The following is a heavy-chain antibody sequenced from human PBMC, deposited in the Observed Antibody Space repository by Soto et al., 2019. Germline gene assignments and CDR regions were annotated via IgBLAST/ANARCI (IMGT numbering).Heavy chain of an antibody. V-gene: IGHV4-61*01. J-gene: IGHJ3*02. CDR1: GGSVNIGTYY. Sequence: PSETLSLTCTVPGGSVNIGTYYWSWIRQPPGKGLEWIGEIYHSGSTNYNPSLKSRVTISVDKSKNQFSLKLSSVTAADTAVYYCARAIYDSSGYDAFDIWGQGTMVTVSS. CDR3: ARAIYDSSGYDAFDI. CDR2: IYHSGST. D-gene: IGHD3-22*01.